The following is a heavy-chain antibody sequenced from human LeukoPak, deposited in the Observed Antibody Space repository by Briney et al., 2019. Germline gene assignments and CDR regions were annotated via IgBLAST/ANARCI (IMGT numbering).Heavy chain of an antibody. Sequence: ASVKVSCKASGYTFTSYGISWVRQAPGQGLEWMGWISAYNGNTNYAQKLQGRVTMTTDTSTSTAYMELRSLRSDDTAVYYCARDLGTTVTDYGMDVWGQGTTVTVSS. CDR3: ARDLGTTVTDYGMDV. J-gene: IGHJ6*02. CDR2: ISAYNGNT. V-gene: IGHV1-18*01. CDR1: GYTFTSYG. D-gene: IGHD4-17*01.